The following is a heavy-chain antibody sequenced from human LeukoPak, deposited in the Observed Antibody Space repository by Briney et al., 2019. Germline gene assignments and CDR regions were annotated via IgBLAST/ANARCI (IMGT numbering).Heavy chain of an antibody. CDR2: IYYSGST. D-gene: IGHD4-17*01. CDR1: GASISSYY. CDR3: TRDTGTTGEVKFDP. J-gene: IGHJ5*01. Sequence: PSETLSLTCTVSGASISSYYWSWIRQPPGKGLEWIGYIYYSGSTNYNPSLKSRVTFSVDTSKNQFSLKLISVTAADTAVYYCTRDTGTTGEVKFDPWGQGTLVTVSS. V-gene: IGHV4-59*01.